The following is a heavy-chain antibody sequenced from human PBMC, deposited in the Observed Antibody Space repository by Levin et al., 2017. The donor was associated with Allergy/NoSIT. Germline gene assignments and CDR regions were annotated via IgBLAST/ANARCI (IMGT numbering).Heavy chain of an antibody. CDR3: ATLGGSGWPDY. CDR2: ISSDGSQI. D-gene: IGHD6-19*01. V-gene: IGHV3-74*01. CDR1: GFTFTTYW. J-gene: IGHJ4*02. Sequence: GGSLRLSCAASGFTFTTYWMHWVRQAPGKGLVWVSRISSDGSQIDYADSVKGRFTISRDNARSTLYLQMNSLRAEDTAVYYCATLGGSGWPDYWGQGTLVTVSS.